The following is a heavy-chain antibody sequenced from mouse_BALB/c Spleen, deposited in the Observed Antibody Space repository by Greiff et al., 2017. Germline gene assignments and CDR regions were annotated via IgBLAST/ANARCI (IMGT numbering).Heavy chain of an antibody. CDR3: ARAGLRAWFAY. J-gene: IGHJ3*01. CDR2: ISYDGSN. V-gene: IGHV3-6*02. Sequence: EVKLQESGPGLVKPSQSLSLTCSVTGYSITSGYYWNWIRQFPGNKLEWMGYISYDGSNNYNPSLKNRISITRDTSKNQFFLKLNSVTTEDTATYYCARAGLRAWFAYWGQGTLVTVSA. CDR1: GYSITSGYY. D-gene: IGHD2-4*01.